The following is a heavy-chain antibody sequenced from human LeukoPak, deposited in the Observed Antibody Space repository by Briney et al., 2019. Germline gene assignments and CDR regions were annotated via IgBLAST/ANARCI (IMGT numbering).Heavy chain of an antibody. D-gene: IGHD6-19*01. CDR3: AKDRAYRAVAGDEYYFDY. V-gene: IGHV3-30*02. CDR1: GFTFSSYG. Sequence: GGSLRLSCAASGFTFSSYGMHWVRQAPGKGLEWVAFIRYDGSNKYYADSVKGRFTISRDNSKNTLYLQMNSLRAEDTAVYYCAKDRAYRAVAGDEYYFDYWGQGTLVTVSS. J-gene: IGHJ4*02. CDR2: IRYDGSNK.